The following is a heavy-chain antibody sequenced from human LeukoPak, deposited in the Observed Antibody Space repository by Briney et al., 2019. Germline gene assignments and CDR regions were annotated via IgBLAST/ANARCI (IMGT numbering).Heavy chain of an antibody. J-gene: IGHJ6*03. CDR2: INPTGGST. D-gene: IGHD4-11*01. CDR3: ARGSNYGYYYYYMDV. CDR1: GYTFTSYY. V-gene: IGHV1-46*01. Sequence: ASVKVSCKASGYTFTSYYMHWVRQAPGQGLEWMGLINPTGGSTSYAQKFQGRVTMTRDMSTSTDYMELSSLRSEDTAVYYCARGSNYGYYYYYMDVWGKGTTVTVSS.